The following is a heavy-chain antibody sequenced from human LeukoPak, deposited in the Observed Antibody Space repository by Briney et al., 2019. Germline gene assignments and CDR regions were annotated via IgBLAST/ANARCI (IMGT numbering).Heavy chain of an antibody. V-gene: IGHV4-34*01. D-gene: IGHD5-12*01. Sequence: SETLSLTCAVYGGSFSGYYWSWIRQTPGKGLEWIGEINHSGSTNYNPSPKSRVTISVDTSKNQCSLKLSSVTAADTAVYYCARDYGHSGYDYLPDYWGQGTLVTVSS. CDR1: GGSFSGYY. J-gene: IGHJ4*02. CDR3: ARDYGHSGYDYLPDY. CDR2: INHSGST.